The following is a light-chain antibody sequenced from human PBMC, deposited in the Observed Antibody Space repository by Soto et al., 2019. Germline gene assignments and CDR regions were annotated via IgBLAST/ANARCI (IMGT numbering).Light chain of an antibody. CDR2: AAS. CDR1: QDIRSY. CDR3: QQSYSTTIT. V-gene: IGKV1-39*01. Sequence: DIEMNESPSSLPASVGDIVTITCRTSQDIRSYLNWYQQRQGKAPKLLIYAASSLQSGVPSRFSGSGYGTDLTITISSMQTEDFETYYCQQSYSTTITFGQGTRLEI. J-gene: IGKJ5*01.